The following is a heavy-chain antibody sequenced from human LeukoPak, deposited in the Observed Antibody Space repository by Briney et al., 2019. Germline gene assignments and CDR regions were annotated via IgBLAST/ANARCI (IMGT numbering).Heavy chain of an antibody. CDR3: ARDFSGVVAIGYYFDY. V-gene: IGHV1-2*02. J-gene: IGHJ4*02. CDR2: INPNSGGT. CDR1: GYTLTGYY. Sequence: GASVKVSCKASGYTLTGYYMHWVRQAPGQGLEWMGWINPNSGGTNYAQKFQGRVTMTRDTSISTAYMELSRLRSDDTAVYYCARDFSGVVAIGYYFDYWGQGTLVTVSS. D-gene: IGHD2-2*01.